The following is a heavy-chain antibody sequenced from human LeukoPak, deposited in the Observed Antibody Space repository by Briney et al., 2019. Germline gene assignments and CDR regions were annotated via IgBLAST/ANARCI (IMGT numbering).Heavy chain of an antibody. J-gene: IGHJ6*03. Sequence: SETLSLTCTVSGGSISSYYWSWIRQPAGKGLEWIGRIYTSGSTNYNPSLKSRVTMSVDTSKNQFSLKLSSVTAADTAVYYCARDKAAGSYYYYMDVWGKGTTVTVSS. D-gene: IGHD6-13*01. V-gene: IGHV4-4*07. CDR1: GGSISSYY. CDR3: ARDKAAGSYYYYMDV. CDR2: IYTSGST.